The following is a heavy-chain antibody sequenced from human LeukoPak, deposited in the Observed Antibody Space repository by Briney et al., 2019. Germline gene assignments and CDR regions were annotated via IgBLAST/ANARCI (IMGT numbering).Heavy chain of an antibody. V-gene: IGHV3-23*01. CDR2: ISGSGGDT. CDR3: AKSPGSTGYYYFDY. D-gene: IGHD2-2*01. Sequence: GGSLRLSCAASGFTFNNYAMTWVRQAPGKGLEWVSAISGSGGDTNYADSVKGRFTISRDDYKSTLYLQMNSLRAEDTAVYYCAKSPGSTGYYYFDYWGQGTLVTVSS. CDR1: GFTFNNYA. J-gene: IGHJ4*02.